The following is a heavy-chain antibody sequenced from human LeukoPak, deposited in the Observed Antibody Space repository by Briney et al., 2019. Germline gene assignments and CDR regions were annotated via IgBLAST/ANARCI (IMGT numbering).Heavy chain of an antibody. CDR3: ARRGLQGGWFAP. D-gene: IGHD4-17*01. Sequence: GSLRLSCAASGFTFSSYAMSWIRQPPGKELEWIGYIYYSGTTYYNPSLKSRLTISLDTSKNQFSLKLTSVTAADTAVYYCARRGLQGGWFAPWGQGTLVTVSS. V-gene: IGHV4-59*01. CDR2: IYYSGTT. J-gene: IGHJ5*02. CDR1: GFTFSSYA.